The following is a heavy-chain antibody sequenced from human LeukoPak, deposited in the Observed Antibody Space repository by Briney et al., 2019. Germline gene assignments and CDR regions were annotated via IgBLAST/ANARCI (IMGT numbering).Heavy chain of an antibody. Sequence: SETLSLTCTFSGTSISSSYWSWIRQPPGRGLEWVAYIYYSGSTNYNPSLKSRVTISVDTSKNQFSLKLSSVTAADTAVYYCARDSSVYYFDYWGQGTLVTVSS. D-gene: IGHD3-22*01. CDR2: IYYSGST. CDR1: GTSISSSY. CDR3: ARDSSVYYFDY. J-gene: IGHJ4*02. V-gene: IGHV4-59*01.